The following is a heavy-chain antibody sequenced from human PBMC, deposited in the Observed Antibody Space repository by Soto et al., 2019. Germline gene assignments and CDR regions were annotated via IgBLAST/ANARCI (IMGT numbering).Heavy chain of an antibody. D-gene: IGHD6-25*01. CDR3: AKEGYSSGMAGGFDI. CDR2: IRISDDAT. CDR1: GFAFSNSV. Sequence: EVLLLESGGGLVQPGGSLRLSCAASGFAFSNSVMAWVRQAPGKGLEWVSTIRISDDATHYADSVMGRFTISRDSSKNMVYLQVNSLRADDTAVYYCAKEGYSSGMAGGFDIWGQGTTVTVSS. V-gene: IGHV3-23*01. J-gene: IGHJ3*02.